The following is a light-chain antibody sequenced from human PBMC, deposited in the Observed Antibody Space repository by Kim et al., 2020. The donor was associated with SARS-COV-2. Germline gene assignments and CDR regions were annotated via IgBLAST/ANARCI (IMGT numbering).Light chain of an antibody. CDR1: SNNVGDQG. CDR3: SAWDSSLYAHV. J-gene: IGLJ1*01. V-gene: IGLV10-54*01. Sequence: PTATLTCTGNSNNVGDQGAAWLQHHQGHPPKLLSYRNNNRPSGISERFSASRSGNTASLTITGLQPEDEADYYCSAWDSSLYAHVFGPGTKVTVL. CDR2: RNN.